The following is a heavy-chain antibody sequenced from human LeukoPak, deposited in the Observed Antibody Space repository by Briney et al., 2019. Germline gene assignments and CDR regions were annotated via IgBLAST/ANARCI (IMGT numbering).Heavy chain of an antibody. Sequence: ASVKVSCKASGYTFTGYYMHWVRQAPGQGLEWMGWINPNSGGTNYAQKFQGRVTMTGDTSISTAYMELSRLRSDDTAVYYCAREGWELLNSFDYWGQGTLVTVSS. CDR2: INPNSGGT. CDR1: GYTFTGYY. V-gene: IGHV1-2*02. CDR3: AREGWELLNSFDY. D-gene: IGHD1-26*01. J-gene: IGHJ4*02.